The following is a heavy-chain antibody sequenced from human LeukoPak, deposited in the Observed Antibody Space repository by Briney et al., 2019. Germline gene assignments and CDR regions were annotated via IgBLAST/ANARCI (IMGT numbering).Heavy chain of an antibody. CDR1: GFTSSSYG. J-gene: IGHJ4*02. Sequence: PGGSLRLSCAASGFTSSSYGMHWVRQAPGKGLGWVAFIRYDGSNKYYADSVKGRFTISRDNSKNTLYLQMNSLRAEDTAVYYCARTYYYGSGSSDYWGQGTLVTVSS. CDR2: IRYDGSNK. V-gene: IGHV3-30*02. D-gene: IGHD3-10*01. CDR3: ARTYYYGSGSSDY.